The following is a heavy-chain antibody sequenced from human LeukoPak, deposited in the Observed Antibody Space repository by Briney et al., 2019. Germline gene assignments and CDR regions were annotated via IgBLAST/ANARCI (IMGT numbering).Heavy chain of an antibody. Sequence: GGSLRLSCAASGFTFSSYAMHWVRQAPGKGLEWVAVISYDGSNKYYADSVRGRFTISRDNSGSTLYLQINSLRADDTAVYYCARAYWGSVDYWGQGTLVTVSS. J-gene: IGHJ4*02. CDR1: GFTFSSYA. CDR3: ARAYWGSVDY. CDR2: ISYDGSNK. D-gene: IGHD7-27*01. V-gene: IGHV3-30-3*01.